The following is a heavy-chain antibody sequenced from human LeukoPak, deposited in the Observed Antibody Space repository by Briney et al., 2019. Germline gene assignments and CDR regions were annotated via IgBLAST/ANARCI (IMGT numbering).Heavy chain of an antibody. CDR2: ISAYNGNT. J-gene: IGHJ4*02. D-gene: IGHD6-19*01. V-gene: IGHV1-18*01. Sequence: EASVKVSCKASGYTFTSNGISWVRQAPGQGLEWMGWISAYNGNTNYAQKLQGRVTMTTDTSTSTAHMELRSLRSDDTAVYYCAREAVAGMGDYWGQGTLVTVSS. CDR1: GYTFTSNG. CDR3: AREAVAGMGDY.